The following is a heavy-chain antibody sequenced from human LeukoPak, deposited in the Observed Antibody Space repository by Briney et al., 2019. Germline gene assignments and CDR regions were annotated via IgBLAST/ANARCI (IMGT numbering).Heavy chain of an antibody. CDR2: ISSSGSTI. D-gene: IGHD3-9*01. V-gene: IGHV3-48*03. J-gene: IGHJ4*02. CDR1: GFTFSSYE. Sequence: GSLRLSCAASGFTFSSYEMNWVRQAPGKGLEWVSCISSSGSTIYYADSAKGRFTISRDNAKNSLYLQMNSLRAEDTAVYYCASHYDILTGYPSYFDYWGQGTLVTVSS. CDR3: ASHYDILTGYPSYFDY.